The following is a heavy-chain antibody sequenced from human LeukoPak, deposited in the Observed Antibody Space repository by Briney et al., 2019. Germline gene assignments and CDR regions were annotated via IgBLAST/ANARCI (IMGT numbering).Heavy chain of an antibody. J-gene: IGHJ4*02. CDR3: ARAFTSTGYYYVEY. Sequence: PGGSLRLSWAASGFTFSSFGMHWVRQAPGKGLEWVAVIWYDGNNKYYADSVKGRFTISRDNSKNTLYLQMNSLRAEDTAVYYCARAFTSTGYYYVEYWGQGTLVTVSS. CDR2: IWYDGNNK. V-gene: IGHV3-33*01. CDR1: GFTFSSFG. D-gene: IGHD3-22*01.